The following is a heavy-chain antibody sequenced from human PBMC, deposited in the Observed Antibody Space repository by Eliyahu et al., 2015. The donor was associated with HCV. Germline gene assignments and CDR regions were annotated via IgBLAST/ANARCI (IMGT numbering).Heavy chain of an antibody. CDR1: XFXFSSYE. CDR2: ISSSGSTI. CDR3: ARDFTVTTEYYGMDV. Sequence: EVQLVESGGGLVQPGGSLXLSCAXSXFXFSSYEMNWXRQAPGKGLEGVSYISSSGSTIYYADSVKGRFTISRDNAKNSLYLQMNSLRAEDTAVYYCARDFTVTTEYYGMDVWGQGTTVTVSS. D-gene: IGHD4-11*01. J-gene: IGHJ6*02. V-gene: IGHV3-48*03.